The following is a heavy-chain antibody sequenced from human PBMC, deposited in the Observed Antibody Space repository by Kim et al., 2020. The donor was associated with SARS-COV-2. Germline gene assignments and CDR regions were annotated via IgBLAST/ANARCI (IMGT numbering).Heavy chain of an antibody. J-gene: IGHJ4*02. CDR3: ARLNITYYYDSSGFADY. V-gene: IGHV5-10-1*01. Sequence: GESLKISCKGSGYSFTSYWISWVRQMPGKGLEWMGRIDPSDSYTNYSPSFQGHVTISADKSISTAYLQWSSLKASDTAMYYCARLNITYYYDSSGFADYWGQGTLVTVSS. CDR1: GYSFTSYW. CDR2: IDPSDSYT. D-gene: IGHD3-22*01.